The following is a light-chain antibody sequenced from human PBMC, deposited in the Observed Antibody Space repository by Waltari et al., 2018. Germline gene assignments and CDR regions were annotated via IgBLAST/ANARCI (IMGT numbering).Light chain of an antibody. CDR2: DAS. Sequence: EIVLTQSPATLSLSPGERATLSCRASQSLSTYLAWYQQKPGQAPRLLIYDASNRATGIPARFSGSGSGIDFTLTISSLEPEDFAVYYCQQRSDWLTFGGGTKVEIK. CDR1: QSLSTY. J-gene: IGKJ4*01. CDR3: QQRSDWLT. V-gene: IGKV3-11*01.